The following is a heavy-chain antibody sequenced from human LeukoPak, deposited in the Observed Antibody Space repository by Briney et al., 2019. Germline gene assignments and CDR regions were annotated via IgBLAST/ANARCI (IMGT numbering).Heavy chain of an antibody. CDR2: ISYDGSNK. V-gene: IGHV3-30*03. D-gene: IGHD1-26*01. Sequence: GGSLRLSCAASGFTFSNYWMSWVRQAPGKGLEWVAVISYDGSNKYYADSVKGRFTISRDNSKNTLYLQMNSLRAEDTAVYYCARDRLTIVGATSGSDYWGQGTLVTVSS. CDR1: GFTFSNYW. CDR3: ARDRLTIVGATSGSDY. J-gene: IGHJ4*02.